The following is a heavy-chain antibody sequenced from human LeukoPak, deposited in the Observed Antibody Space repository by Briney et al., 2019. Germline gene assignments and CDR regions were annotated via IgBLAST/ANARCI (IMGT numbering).Heavy chain of an antibody. CDR1: GGSISSYY. CDR2: IYYSGST. Sequence: SETLSLTCTGSGGSISSYYWSWFRQPPGKGLEWIGYIYYSGSTNYNPSLKSRVTISVDTSKNQFSLKLSSLTAADTAVYYCARDPGHDAFDIWGQGTMVTVSS. J-gene: IGHJ3*02. V-gene: IGHV4-59*01. CDR3: ARDPGHDAFDI.